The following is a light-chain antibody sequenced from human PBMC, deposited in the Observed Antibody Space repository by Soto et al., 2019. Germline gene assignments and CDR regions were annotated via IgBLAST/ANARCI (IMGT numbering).Light chain of an antibody. V-gene: IGKV3D-15*01. CDR1: QSVSNN. CDR3: QQYNYWPPLT. Sequence: EIVMTQSPATLSVSPGERATLSCRASQSVSNNLAWYQQKPGQAPRLLIYGASTRATGIPARFSGSGSGTEFTLTISSLQSEDFAVYYCQQYNYWPPLTFGGGTQVEIK. CDR2: GAS. J-gene: IGKJ4*01.